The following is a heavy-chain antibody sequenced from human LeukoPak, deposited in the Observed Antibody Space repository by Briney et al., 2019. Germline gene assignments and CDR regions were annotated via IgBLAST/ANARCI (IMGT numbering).Heavy chain of an antibody. CDR3: ASEGNHPSGDTGGYFDY. Sequence: SVKVSCKASGGTFSSYAISWVRQAPGQGLEWMGGIIPIFGTANYAQKFQGRVTITTDESTSTAYMELSSLRSEDTAVYYCASEGNHPSGDTGGYFDYWGQGTLVTVSS. J-gene: IGHJ4*02. V-gene: IGHV1-69*05. D-gene: IGHD4-17*01. CDR2: IIPIFGTA. CDR1: GGTFSSYA.